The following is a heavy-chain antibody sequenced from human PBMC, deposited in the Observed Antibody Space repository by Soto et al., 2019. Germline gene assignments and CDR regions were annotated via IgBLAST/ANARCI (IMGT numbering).Heavy chain of an antibody. CDR1: GFTFSDHY. Sequence: GGSLRLSCAASGFTFSDHYMDWVRQAPGKGLEWVGRTRNKANSYTTEYAASVKGRLTISRDDSKNSLYLQMNSLKTEDTAVYYCARELSSGWYGDYYYYGMDVWGQGTTVTVSS. CDR3: ARELSSGWYGDYYYYGMDV. V-gene: IGHV3-72*01. D-gene: IGHD6-19*01. J-gene: IGHJ6*02. CDR2: TRNKANSYTT.